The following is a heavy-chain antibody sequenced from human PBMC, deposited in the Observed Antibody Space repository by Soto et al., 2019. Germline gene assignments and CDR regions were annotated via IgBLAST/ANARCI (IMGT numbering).Heavy chain of an antibody. J-gene: IGHJ3*02. Sequence: EVQLVESGGGLVQPGGSLRLSCAASGFTFSSYAMHWVRQAPGKGLEYVSAISSNGGSTYYANSVKGRFTISRDNSKNTLYLQMGSLRAEDMAVYYCARDRIAVSRTWTELLFAAFDIWGQGTMVTVSS. CDR3: ARDRIAVSRTWTELLFAAFDI. CDR1: GFTFSSYA. V-gene: IGHV3-64*01. CDR2: ISSNGGST. D-gene: IGHD6-19*01.